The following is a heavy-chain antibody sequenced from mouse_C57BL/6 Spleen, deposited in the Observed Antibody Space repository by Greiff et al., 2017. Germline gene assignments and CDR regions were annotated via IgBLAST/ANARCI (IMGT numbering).Heavy chain of an antibody. CDR3: ARAANYYGSAWYFDV. Sequence: QVQLQQPGAELVRPGTSVKLSCKASGYTFTSYWMHWVKQRPGQGLEWIGVIDPSDSYTNYNQKFKGKATLTVDTSSSTAYMQLSSLTSEDSAVYYCARAANYYGSAWYFDVWGTGTTVTVSS. J-gene: IGHJ1*03. CDR2: IDPSDSYT. V-gene: IGHV1-59*01. CDR1: GYTFTSYW. D-gene: IGHD1-1*01.